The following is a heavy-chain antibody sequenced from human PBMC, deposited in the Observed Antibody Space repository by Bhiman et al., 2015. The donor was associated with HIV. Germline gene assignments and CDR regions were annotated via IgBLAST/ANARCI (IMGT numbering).Heavy chain of an antibody. V-gene: IGHV3-30*04. CDR1: GFTFSTYT. CDR2: ISYDGRDK. D-gene: IGHD3-10*01. CDR3: ARDKESVTMVRGPFDP. Sequence: QVQLVDSGGGVVQPGRSLRLFCAVSGFTFSTYTMHWVRQAPGRGLEWVAVISYDGRDKDYADSVKGRFTISRDNSKNTLYLQMNSLRTEDTSLYYCARDKESVTMVRGPFDPWGQGTRVTVSS. J-gene: IGHJ5*02.